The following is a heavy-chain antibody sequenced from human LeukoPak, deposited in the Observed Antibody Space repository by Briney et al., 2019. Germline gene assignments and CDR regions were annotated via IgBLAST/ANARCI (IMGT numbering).Heavy chain of an antibody. CDR1: GYTLTELS. Sequence: GASVKVSCKVSGYTLTELSMHWVRQAPGKGLEWMGGFDPEDGETIYAQKFQGRVTMTEDTSTDTAYMELSSLRSEDTAVYYCARVSGVWGSYRYVPHYWGQGTLVTVSS. J-gene: IGHJ4*02. D-gene: IGHD3-16*02. CDR2: FDPEDGET. V-gene: IGHV1-24*01. CDR3: ARVSGVWGSYRYVPHY.